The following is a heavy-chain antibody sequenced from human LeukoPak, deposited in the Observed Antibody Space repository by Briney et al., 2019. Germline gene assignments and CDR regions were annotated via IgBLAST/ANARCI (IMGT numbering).Heavy chain of an antibody. V-gene: IGHV3-30-3*01. Sequence: QPGGSLRLSCAASGFTFSSYAMLWVRQAPGKGLEWVAVLSYDGGSKFYADSVKGRFTISRDNSKNTLYLQMNSLRFEDTAVYYCARGAPADYWGQGTLVTVSS. CDR3: ARGAPADY. J-gene: IGHJ4*02. CDR1: GFTFSSYA. CDR2: LSYDGGSK.